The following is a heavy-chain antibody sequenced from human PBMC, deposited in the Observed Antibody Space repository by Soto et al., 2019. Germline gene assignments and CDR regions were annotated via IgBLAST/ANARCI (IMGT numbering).Heavy chain of an antibody. CDR2: ISYDGSNK. CDR3: ARDKGEQWLKASECNFDY. Sequence: PGGSLRLSCAASGFTFSSYAMHWVRQAPGKGLEWVAVISYDGSNKYYADSVKGRFTISRDNSKNTLYLQMNSLRAEDTAVYYCARDKGEQWLKASECNFDYWGQGTLVTVSS. J-gene: IGHJ4*02. V-gene: IGHV3-30-3*01. CDR1: GFTFSSYA. D-gene: IGHD6-19*01.